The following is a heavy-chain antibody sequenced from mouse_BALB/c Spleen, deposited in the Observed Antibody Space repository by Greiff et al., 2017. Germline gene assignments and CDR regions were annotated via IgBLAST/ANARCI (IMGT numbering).Heavy chain of an antibody. J-gene: IGHJ3*01. V-gene: IGHV5-9-3*01. D-gene: IGHD2-1*01. CDR1: GFTFSSYA. Sequence: EVKLVESGGGLVKPGGSLKLSCAASGFTFSSYAMSWVRQTPEKRLEWVATISSGGSYTYYPDSVKGRFTISRDNAKNTLYLQMSSLRSEDTAMYYCARPGGSPLLTGAYWGQGTLVTVSA. CDR3: ARPGGSPLLTGAY. CDR2: ISSGGSYT.